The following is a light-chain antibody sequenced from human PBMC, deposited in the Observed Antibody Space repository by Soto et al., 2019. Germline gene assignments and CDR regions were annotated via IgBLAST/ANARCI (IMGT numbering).Light chain of an antibody. CDR2: KAS. CDR1: QSINSW. V-gene: IGKV1-5*03. J-gene: IGKJ3*01. Sequence: DIQMTQSPSTLSASVGDRVIITCRASQSINSWLAWYQQKPGKAPKLLIYKASSLESGVPSRFSGSGSWTEFTLTISSLQPDDFATYYCQHYNSYSIFTFGPGTTVDIK. CDR3: QHYNSYSIFT.